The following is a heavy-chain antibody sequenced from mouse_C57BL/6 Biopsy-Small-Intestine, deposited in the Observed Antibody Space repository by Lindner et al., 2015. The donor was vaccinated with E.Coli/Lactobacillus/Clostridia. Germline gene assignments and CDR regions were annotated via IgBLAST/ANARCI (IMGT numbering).Heavy chain of an antibody. D-gene: IGHD2-1*01. V-gene: IGHV1-52*01. Sequence: VQLQESGAEMVRPGASVKLSCKASGYTFTSCWMHWVKQRPRQGLEWIGKIDPSDTETHYNQKFKDKATLTVDKSSSTAYMQLNGLTSEDSAVYYCARGDGNYEDYAMDYWGQGTSVTVSS. CDR1: GYTFTSCW. J-gene: IGHJ4*01. CDR3: ARGDGNYEDYAMDY. CDR2: IDPSDTET.